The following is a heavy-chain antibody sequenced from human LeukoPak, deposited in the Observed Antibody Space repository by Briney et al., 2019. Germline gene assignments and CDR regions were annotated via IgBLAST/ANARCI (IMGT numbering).Heavy chain of an antibody. CDR2: AYYRGST. V-gene: IGHV4-59*01. J-gene: IGHJ4*02. Sequence: SETLSLTCTVSGGSISSYYWNWIRQPPGKGLEWIGYAYYRGSTNCNPSLKSRVTMSVDTSKNQFSLKPSSVTAADTAVYYCARSLMMGTYYFDYWGQGTLVTVSS. D-gene: IGHD3-16*01. CDR3: ARSLMMGTYYFDY. CDR1: GGSISSYY.